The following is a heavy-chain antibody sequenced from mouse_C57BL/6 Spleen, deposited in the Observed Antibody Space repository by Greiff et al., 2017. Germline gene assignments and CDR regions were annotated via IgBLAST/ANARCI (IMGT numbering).Heavy chain of an antibody. Sequence: VQLQQSGAELARPGASVKMSCKASGYTFTSYTMHWVKQRPGQGLEWIGYINPSSGYTKYNQKFKDKATLTADKSSSTAYMQLSSLTSEDSAVYYCSRDGLPALDDGGKGTSVTVAS. CDR2: INPSSGYT. D-gene: IGHD2-3*01. CDR3: SRDGLPALDD. V-gene: IGHV1-4*01. CDR1: GYTFTSYT. J-gene: IGHJ4*01.